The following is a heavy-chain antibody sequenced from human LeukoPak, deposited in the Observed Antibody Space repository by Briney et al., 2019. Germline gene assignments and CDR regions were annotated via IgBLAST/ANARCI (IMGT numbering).Heavy chain of an antibody. CDR3: VRDGSYYDSSGYYYLY. J-gene: IGHJ4*02. Sequence: SVKVSCKASGGTFSSYVISWVRQAPGQGLEWMGGITPMFGTANYAQKFQGRVTITADESTSTAYMELSSLRSEDTAVYYCVRDGSYYDSSGYYYLYWGQGTLVTVSS. V-gene: IGHV1-69*13. CDR1: GGTFSSYV. D-gene: IGHD3-22*01. CDR2: ITPMFGTA.